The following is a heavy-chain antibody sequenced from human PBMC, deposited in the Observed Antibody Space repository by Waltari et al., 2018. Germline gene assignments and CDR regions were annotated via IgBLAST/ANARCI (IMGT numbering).Heavy chain of an antibody. J-gene: IGHJ3*02. CDR1: GYTFTSYA. CDR3: ARDPGNYYDSSGYQSAFDI. Sequence: QVQLVQSGAEVKKPGASVKVSCKASGYTFTSYAMHWVRQAPGKRLEWMGWINAGNGNTKYSQEFQGRVTITRDTSASTAYMELSSLRSEDMAVYYCARDPGNYYDSSGYQSAFDIWGQGTMVTVSS. CDR2: INAGNGNT. V-gene: IGHV1-3*03. D-gene: IGHD3-22*01.